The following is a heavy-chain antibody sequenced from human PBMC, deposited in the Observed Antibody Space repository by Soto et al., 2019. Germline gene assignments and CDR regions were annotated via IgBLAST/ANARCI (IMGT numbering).Heavy chain of an antibody. CDR2: IVVGSGNT. CDR3: AAGKSEYSGYV. D-gene: IGHD5-12*01. CDR1: GFSFTGSA. V-gene: IGHV1-58*02. J-gene: IGHJ4*02. Sequence: LKISCKASGFSFTGSATQWVRQARGQRLEWIGWIVVGSGNTNYAQKFQERVTITRDMSTSTAYMELSSLRSEDTAVYYCAAGKSEYSGYVWGQGTLVTVSS.